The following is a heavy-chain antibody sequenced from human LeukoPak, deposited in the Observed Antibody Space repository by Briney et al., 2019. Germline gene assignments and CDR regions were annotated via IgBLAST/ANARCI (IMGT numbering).Heavy chain of an antibody. D-gene: IGHD6-19*01. J-gene: IGHJ4*02. CDR2: IRNDGNNK. CDR1: GFPFSDYV. CDR3: AKDRWGAVASFDY. Sequence: PGGSLRLSCAASGFPFSDYVMHWVRQAPGKGLEWVAVIRNDGNNKYYTDSVKGRFTISRDNSKNMLYLQMNSLGTEDTAVYYCAKDRWGAVASFDYWGQGTLVTVSS. V-gene: IGHV3-30*02.